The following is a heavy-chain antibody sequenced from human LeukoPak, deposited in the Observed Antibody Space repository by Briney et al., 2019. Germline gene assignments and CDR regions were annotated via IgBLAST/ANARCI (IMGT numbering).Heavy chain of an antibody. CDR1: GGSINRSSFY. J-gene: IGHJ4*02. CDR2: ISYIGNT. Sequence: SETLSLTCTVSGGSINRSSFYWGWIRQPPGKGLDWIGSISYIGNTYYNPSLKSRVTISVDTSKNQFSLKLSSVTASDTAVYYCARLNWNEDLDYWGQGTLVTVSS. CDR3: ARLNWNEDLDY. D-gene: IGHD1-1*01. V-gene: IGHV4-39*01.